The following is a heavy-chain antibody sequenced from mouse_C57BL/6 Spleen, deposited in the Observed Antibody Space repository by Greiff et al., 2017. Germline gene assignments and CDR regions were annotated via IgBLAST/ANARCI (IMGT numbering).Heavy chain of an antibody. CDR1: GYTFTSYW. V-gene: IGHV1-64*01. Sequence: VQLQQSGAELVKPGASVKLSCKASGYTFTSYWMHWVKQRPGQGLEWIGMIHPNSGSTNYNEKFKSKATLTVDKSSSTAYMQLSSLTSEDSAVYYCARLSYYYGSSPWFAYWGQGTLVTVSA. CDR2: IHPNSGST. D-gene: IGHD1-1*01. CDR3: ARLSYYYGSSPWFAY. J-gene: IGHJ3*01.